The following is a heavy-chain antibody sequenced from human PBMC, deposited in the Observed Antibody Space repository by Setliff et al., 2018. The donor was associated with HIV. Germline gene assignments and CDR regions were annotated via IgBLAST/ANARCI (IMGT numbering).Heavy chain of an antibody. CDR2: ISSQRTTI. J-gene: IGHJ6*03. D-gene: IGHD4-17*01. Sequence: GESLKISCEASGFTFGDFCMNWVRQAPGKGLEWVSYISSQRTTIFYSDSVKGRFTISRDNDKNLLFLHMNGLRADDTAVYYCARGPTTVTNYYYYYMDVWGKGTTVTV. CDR3: ARGPTTVTNYYYYYMDV. V-gene: IGHV3-48*01. CDR1: GFTFGDFC.